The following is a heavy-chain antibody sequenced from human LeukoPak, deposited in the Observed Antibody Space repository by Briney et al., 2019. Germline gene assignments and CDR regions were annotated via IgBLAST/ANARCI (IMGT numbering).Heavy chain of an antibody. CDR1: GFTFSDYT. J-gene: IGHJ3*02. D-gene: IGHD1-20*01. CDR2: ITPRGDYI. CDR3: AREDNWAHAFDI. Sequence: GGSLRLSCAASGFTFSDYTMSWVRQAPGKGLEWVSSITPRGDYIYYADSVKGRFTISRDNAKNSLYLQMNSLRAEDTAVYYCAREDNWAHAFDIWGQGTMVTVSS. V-gene: IGHV3-21*01.